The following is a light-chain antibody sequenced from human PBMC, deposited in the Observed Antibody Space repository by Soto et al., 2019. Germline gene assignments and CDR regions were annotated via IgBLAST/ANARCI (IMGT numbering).Light chain of an antibody. CDR1: QAISHY. CDR3: QQYNTYST. Sequence: EIQMTQCPSAMSASVGDRFTITCRASQAISHYLAWFHQRPGKVPKRLIYGASTLESGVPSRFSGSGSGTEFTLTITSLQPDDFATYYCQQYNTYSTFGQGTRLEIK. J-gene: IGKJ5*01. V-gene: IGKV1-17*03. CDR2: GAS.